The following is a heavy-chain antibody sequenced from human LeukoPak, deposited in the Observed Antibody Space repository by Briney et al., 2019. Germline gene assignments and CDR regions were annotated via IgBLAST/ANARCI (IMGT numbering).Heavy chain of an antibody. CDR3: ASGPQHNYFDY. CDR2: INPSGST. Sequence: PSETLSLTCAVYGGSFSGYSWSWFRQPPGKGLDWIGKINPSGSTNYNPSLKSRVTISVDTSKTQFSLKLSSVTAADTAVYYCASGPQHNYFDYWGQGTLVTVSP. V-gene: IGHV4-34*01. J-gene: IGHJ4*02. CDR1: GGSFSGYS. D-gene: IGHD1-14*01.